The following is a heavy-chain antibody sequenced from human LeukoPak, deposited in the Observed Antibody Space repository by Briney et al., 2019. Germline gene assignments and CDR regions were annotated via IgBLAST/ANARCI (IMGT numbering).Heavy chain of an antibody. J-gene: IGHJ6*02. V-gene: IGHV1-69*01. D-gene: IGHD1-26*01. CDR2: IIPIFGTA. CDR1: GYSFTSYW. CDR3: ARAPNSGYGMDV. Sequence: KISCKGSGYSFTSYWIGWVRQAPGQGLEWMGGIIPIFGTANYAQKFQGRVTITADESTSTAYMELSSLRSEDTAVYYCARAPNSGYGMDVWGQGTTVTVSS.